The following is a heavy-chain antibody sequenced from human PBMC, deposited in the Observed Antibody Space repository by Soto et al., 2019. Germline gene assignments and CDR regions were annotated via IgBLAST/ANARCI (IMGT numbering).Heavy chain of an antibody. CDR1: GGSFSRYH. J-gene: IGHJ4*02. CDR3: ARGYGEEWPTSDF. V-gene: IGHV4-34*01. D-gene: IGHD3-10*01. Sequence: QVQLQQWGAGLLKPSETLSLTCTVYGGSFSRYHWNWIRQAPGKGLEWIGEIYHNGGTNYSPSLEGRVTISVDTSKNEFSLKLRSVTAADTAVYYCARGYGEEWPTSDFWGQGTLVTVSS. CDR2: IYHNGGT.